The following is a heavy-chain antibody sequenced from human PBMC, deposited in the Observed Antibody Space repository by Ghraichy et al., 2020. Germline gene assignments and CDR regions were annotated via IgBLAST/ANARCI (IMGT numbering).Heavy chain of an antibody. J-gene: IGHJ6*02. CDR2: IYPGDSDT. Sequence: GESLNISCKGSGYSFTSYWIGWVRQMPGKGLEWMGIIYPGDSDTRYSPSFQGQVTISANKSISTAYLQWSSLKASDTAMYYCARRGSAVAGFYYYYGMDVWGQGTTVTVSS. V-gene: IGHV5-51*01. CDR1: GYSFTSYW. CDR3: ARRGSAVAGFYYYYGMDV. D-gene: IGHD6-19*01.